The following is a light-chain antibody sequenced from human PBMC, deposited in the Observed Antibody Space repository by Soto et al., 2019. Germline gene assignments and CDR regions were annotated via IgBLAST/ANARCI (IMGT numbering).Light chain of an antibody. Sequence: IQMTQSPSTLSASIGDRVTITCRASQSINNRLAWYQQMPGKAPNLLIYDASSLESGVPSRFRGSGSETEFTLTISGLQPDDFATYYCQQYSSYWTFGQGTKVDIK. CDR1: QSINNR. J-gene: IGKJ1*01. CDR3: QQYSSYWT. V-gene: IGKV1-5*01. CDR2: DAS.